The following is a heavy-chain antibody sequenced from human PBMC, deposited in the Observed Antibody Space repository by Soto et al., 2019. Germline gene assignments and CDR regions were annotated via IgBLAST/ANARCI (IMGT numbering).Heavy chain of an antibody. CDR2: IYPGDSDT. D-gene: IGHD4-17*01. V-gene: IGHV5-51*01. J-gene: IGHJ6*02. CDR1: GYIFTLYW. Sequence: GESLKISCKAAGYIFTLYWIGWVRQMPGKGLEWMGIIYPGDSDTRYSPSFQGQVTISADKSISTASLQWSSLKASDTAVYYCARQSPTPGYYYFSYGMDVWGQGTTVTVSS. CDR3: ARQSPTPGYYYFSYGMDV.